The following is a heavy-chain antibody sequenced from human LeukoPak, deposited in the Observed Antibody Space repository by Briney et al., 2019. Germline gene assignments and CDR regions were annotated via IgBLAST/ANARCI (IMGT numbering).Heavy chain of an antibody. J-gene: IGHJ3*02. D-gene: IGHD3-22*01. V-gene: IGHV4-61*01. Sequence: SETLSLTCTVSGGSVSSGSYYWSWIRQPPGKGLEWIGYIYYSGSTNYNPSLKSRVTISVDTSKNQFSLKLSSVTAADTAVYYCARVRDDSSGFGAFDIWGQGTMATVSS. CDR3: ARVRDDSSGFGAFDI. CDR1: GGSVSSGSYY. CDR2: IYYSGST.